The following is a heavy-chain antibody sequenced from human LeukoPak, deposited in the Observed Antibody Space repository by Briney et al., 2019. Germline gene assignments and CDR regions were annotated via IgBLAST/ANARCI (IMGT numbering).Heavy chain of an antibody. V-gene: IGHV3-66*01. CDR2: IYSGGST. Sequence: GGSLRLSCAASGFTVSNNYMTWVRPAPGKGLEWVSFIYSGGSTYYADSVKGRFTISRDNSKNTVYLQMNSLRAEDTGVYYCARNIPVTRWGYWGQGTLVTVSS. J-gene: IGHJ4*02. CDR1: GFTVSNNY. CDR3: ARNIPVTRWGY. D-gene: IGHD2-21*01.